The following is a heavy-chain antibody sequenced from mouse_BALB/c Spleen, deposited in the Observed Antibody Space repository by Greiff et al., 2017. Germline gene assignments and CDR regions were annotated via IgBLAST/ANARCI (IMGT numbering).Heavy chain of an antibody. V-gene: IGHV5-12-1*01. J-gene: IGHJ4*01. CDR2: ISSGGGST. Sequence: EVNLVESGGGLVKPGGSLKLSCAASGFAFSSYDMSWVRQTPEKRLEWVAYISSGGGSTYYPDTVKGRFTISRDNAKNTLYLQMSSLKSEDTAMYYCARHITTVVDYYAMDYWGQGTSVTVSS. CDR3: ARHITTVVDYYAMDY. D-gene: IGHD1-1*01. CDR1: GFAFSSYD.